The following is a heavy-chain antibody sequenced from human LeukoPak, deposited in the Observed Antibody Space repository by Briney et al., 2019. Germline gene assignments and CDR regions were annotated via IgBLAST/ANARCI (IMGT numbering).Heavy chain of an antibody. V-gene: IGHV6-1*01. CDR2: TYYRSKWYN. D-gene: IGHD6-19*01. J-gene: IGHJ3*02. CDR3: ARWWLVPYAFDI. CDR1: GDSISSNSAA. Sequence: SQTLSLTFAISGDSISSNSAAWNWIRQSPSRGLEWLGRTYYRSKWYNDYAVSVKSRITINPDTSKNQFSLQLNSVTPEDTAVYYCARWWLVPYAFDIWGQGTMVTVSS.